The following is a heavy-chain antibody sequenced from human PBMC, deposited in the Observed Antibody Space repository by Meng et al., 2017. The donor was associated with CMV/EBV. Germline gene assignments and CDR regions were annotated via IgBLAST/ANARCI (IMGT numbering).Heavy chain of an antibody. J-gene: IGHJ6*02. Sequence: GGSLRLSCAASGFTFSSYAMSWVRQAPGKGLEWVSAISGSGGSTYYADSVKGRFTISRDNAKNSLYLQMNSLRAEDTAVYYCARDGSSGYEQIVGMDVWGQGTTVTVSS. CDR2: ISGSGGST. D-gene: IGHD5-12*01. V-gene: IGHV3-23*01. CDR3: ARDGSSGYEQIVGMDV. CDR1: GFTFSSYA.